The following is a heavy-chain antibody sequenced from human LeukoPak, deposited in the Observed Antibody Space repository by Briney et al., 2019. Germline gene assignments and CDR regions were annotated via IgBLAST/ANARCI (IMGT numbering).Heavy chain of an antibody. CDR2: IYYSGST. CDR1: GGSISSYY. V-gene: IGHV4-59*01. J-gene: IGHJ4*02. D-gene: IGHD6-6*01. Sequence: SETLSLTCTVSGGSISSYYWSLIRQPPGKGLEWIGYIYYSGSTNYNPSLKSRVTISVDTSRNQFSLKLSSVTAADTAVYYCARGWSIAALYFDYWGQGTLVTVSS. CDR3: ARGWSIAALYFDY.